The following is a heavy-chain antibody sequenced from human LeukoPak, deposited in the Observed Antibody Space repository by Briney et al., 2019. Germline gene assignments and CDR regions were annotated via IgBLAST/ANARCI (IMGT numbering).Heavy chain of an antibody. CDR1: GGSISSSSYY. CDR3: ARQLPLSVAGIDP. J-gene: IGHJ5*02. V-gene: IGHV4-39*01. D-gene: IGHD3-10*01. Sequence: SETLSLTCTVSGGSISSSSYYWGWIRQPPGKGLEWIGSIYYSGSTYYNPSLKSRVTISVDTSKNQFSLKLSSVTAADTAVYYCARQLPLSVAGIDPWGQGTLVTVSS. CDR2: IYYSGST.